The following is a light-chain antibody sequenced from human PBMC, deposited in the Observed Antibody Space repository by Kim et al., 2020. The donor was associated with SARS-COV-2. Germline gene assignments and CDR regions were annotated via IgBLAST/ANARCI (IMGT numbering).Light chain of an antibody. CDR3: HQTSSLPRP. CDR2: YAS. J-gene: IGKJ1*01. CDR1: QSLGSN. Sequence: EIMLTQSPDFQSVTPKDKVTITCRASQSLGSNLHWYQKKPDQSPKLLIKYASQSFSGAPSRFSGSGSGTDFTLTINSLEAEDAATYYCHQTSSLPRPFGQGTKVEIK. V-gene: IGKV6-21*01.